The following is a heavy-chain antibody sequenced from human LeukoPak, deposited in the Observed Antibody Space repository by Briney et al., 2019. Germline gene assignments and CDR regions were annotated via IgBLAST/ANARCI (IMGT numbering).Heavy chain of an antibody. V-gene: IGHV1-69*05. CDR2: IIPIFGTT. CDR1: GGTFSSYS. J-gene: IGHJ6*02. D-gene: IGHD3-10*01. Sequence: SVKVSCKASGGTFSSYSISWVRQAPGQGLEWMGRIIPIFGTTNYAQKFQGRVTITTDESASTAYMELSSLRSEDTAVYYCARVHYYGSGIERTNYGMDVWGQGTTVTVSS. CDR3: ARVHYYGSGIERTNYGMDV.